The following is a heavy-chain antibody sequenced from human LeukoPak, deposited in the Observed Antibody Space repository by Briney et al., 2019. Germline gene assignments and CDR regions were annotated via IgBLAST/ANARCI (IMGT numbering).Heavy chain of an antibody. V-gene: IGHV3-9*03. CDR1: GFTFDDYA. Sequence: GGSLRLSCAASGFTFDDYAMHWVRQAPGKGLEWVSGISWNSGSIGYADSVKGRFTISRDNAKNSLYLQMNGLRAEDMALYYCAKVRGYSYGYGAFDIWGQGTMVTVSS. CDR3: AKVRGYSYGYGAFDI. D-gene: IGHD5-18*01. CDR2: ISWNSGSI. J-gene: IGHJ3*02.